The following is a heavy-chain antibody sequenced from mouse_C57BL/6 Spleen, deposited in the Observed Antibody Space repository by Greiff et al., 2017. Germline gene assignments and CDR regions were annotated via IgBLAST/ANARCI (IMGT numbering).Heavy chain of an antibody. CDR3: AREEGYSFAY. CDR1: GYSITSGYY. V-gene: IGHV3-6*01. Sequence: EVKLMESGPGLVKPSQSLSLTCSVTGYSITSGYYWNWIRQFPGNKLEWMGYISYDGSNNYNPSLKNRISITRDTSKNQFFLKLNSVTTEDTATYYCAREEGYSFAYWGQGTLVTVSA. CDR2: ISYDGSN. D-gene: IGHD2-3*01. J-gene: IGHJ3*01.